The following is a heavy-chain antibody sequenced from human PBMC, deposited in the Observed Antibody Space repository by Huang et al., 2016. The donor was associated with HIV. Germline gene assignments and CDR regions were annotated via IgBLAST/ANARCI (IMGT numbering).Heavy chain of an antibody. CDR2: ISHDGSPQ. Sequence: QVQLVESGGGVVQPGRSLRLSCAASGFTFSNYGVHWVRQAPGEALECVAAISHDGSPQYYSDTEKSGFTISRDDSQNALYLQMSSLRAEDTAVYFCAKDREDSAYQLDYWGQGTRVTVSS. CDR1: GFTFSNYG. J-gene: IGHJ4*02. D-gene: IGHD5-12*01. CDR3: AKDREDSAYQLDY. V-gene: IGHV3-30*18.